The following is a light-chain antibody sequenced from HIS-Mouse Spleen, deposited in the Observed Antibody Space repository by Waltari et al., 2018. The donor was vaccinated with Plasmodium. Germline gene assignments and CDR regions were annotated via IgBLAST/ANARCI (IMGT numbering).Light chain of an antibody. CDR1: SSDVVGYNY. CDR2: EVS. CDR3: SSYAGSNNLV. V-gene: IGLV2-8*01. J-gene: IGLJ2*01. Sequence: QSALTQPPSASGSPGQSVTISCTGTSSDVVGYNYVYWYQQHPGKAPKLMIYEVSKRPSVVPDRFSDSKSGNTASLTVSGLQAEDEADYYCSSYAGSNNLVFGGGTKLTVL.